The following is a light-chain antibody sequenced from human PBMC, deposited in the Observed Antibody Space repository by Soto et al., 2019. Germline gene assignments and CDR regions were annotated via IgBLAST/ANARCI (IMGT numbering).Light chain of an antibody. J-gene: IGLJ1*01. V-gene: IGLV1-40*01. Sequence: CALTQPPSGSGAPGQRVAISCTGSSSNIGATYDVQWYQQLPGTAPKLLIYGNSNRPSGVPDRFSGSKSGTSASLAITGLQADDEADYYCQSYDSSLSAHYVFGTGTKVTVL. CDR2: GNS. CDR3: QSYDSSLSAHYV. CDR1: SSNIGATYD.